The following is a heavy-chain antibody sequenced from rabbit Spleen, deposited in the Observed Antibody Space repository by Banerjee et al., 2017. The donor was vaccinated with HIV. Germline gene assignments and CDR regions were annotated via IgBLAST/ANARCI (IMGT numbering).Heavy chain of an antibody. CDR1: GFDFSNYG. D-gene: IGHD4-1*01. CDR2: IEPIFGNT. V-gene: IGHV1S47*01. Sequence: QEQLVESGGGLVQPGGSLKLSCKASGFDFSNYGVSWVRQAPGKGLEWIGYIEPIFGNTYYANWVNGRFTISSHNAQNTLYLQLSSLTAADTATYFCARYYIFYGMDLWGQGTLVTVS. J-gene: IGHJ6*01. CDR3: ARYYIFYGMDL.